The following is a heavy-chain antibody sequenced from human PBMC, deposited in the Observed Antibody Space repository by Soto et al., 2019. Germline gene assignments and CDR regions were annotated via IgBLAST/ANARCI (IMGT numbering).Heavy chain of an antibody. D-gene: IGHD5-12*01. CDR3: ARGLSGYYGFDY. CDR1: GFTFSSYW. V-gene: IGHV3-74*01. CDR2: IKGDETNT. Sequence: EVQLVESGGGLVQFGGSLRLSCAASGFTFSSYWMHWVRQVPGKGLVWVSRIKGDETNTGYADSVKGRFTISRDNVKNTLYLQMNSLRAEDTAVYYCARGLSGYYGFDYCGQGTLVTVSS. J-gene: IGHJ4*02.